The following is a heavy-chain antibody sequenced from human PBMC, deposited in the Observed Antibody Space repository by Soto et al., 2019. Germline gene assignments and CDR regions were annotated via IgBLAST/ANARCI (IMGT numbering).Heavy chain of an antibody. CDR3: ANGQDATAMVTVGY. D-gene: IGHD5-18*01. CDR1: GFTFSSYA. Sequence: EVQLLESGGGLVQPGGSLRLSCAASGFTFSSYAMSWVRQAPGKGLEWVSAISGSGGSTYYADSVKGRFTISRDNSKNRLYLQMNSLRVEDTAVYYCANGQDATAMVTVGYWGQGTLVTVSS. V-gene: IGHV3-23*01. CDR2: ISGSGGST. J-gene: IGHJ4*02.